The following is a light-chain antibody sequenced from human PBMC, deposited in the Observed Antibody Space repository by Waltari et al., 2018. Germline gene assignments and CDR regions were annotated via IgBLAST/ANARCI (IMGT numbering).Light chain of an antibody. J-gene: IGLJ2*01. Sequence: QSALTQPASVSGSPGQSITIFCSGTSSDFGYDNLVSWYQQHPGKAPKVIIYEVTKRPSGVSNRFSGSKSGNTASLTISGLQAEDEAEYFCCSFAGSVTFVVFGGGTKVTVL. CDR2: EVT. V-gene: IGLV2-23*02. CDR3: CSFAGSVTFVV. CDR1: SSDFGYDNL.